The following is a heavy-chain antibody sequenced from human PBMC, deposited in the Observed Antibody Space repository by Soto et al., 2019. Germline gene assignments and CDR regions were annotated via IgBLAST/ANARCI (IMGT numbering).Heavy chain of an antibody. CDR2: IYWDDDK. Sequence: QITLKESGPTLVKPTQTLTLTCTFSGFSLNTRGVGVGWIRQPPGKALEWLALIYWDDDKRYSPSLKSRLTITKDTSKNPVVLTMTTMDPVDTATYYCAHRQTYCGGDCYSGFDYWGQGTLVTVSS. CDR3: AHRQTYCGGDCYSGFDY. J-gene: IGHJ4*02. V-gene: IGHV2-5*02. CDR1: GFSLNTRGVG. D-gene: IGHD2-21*02.